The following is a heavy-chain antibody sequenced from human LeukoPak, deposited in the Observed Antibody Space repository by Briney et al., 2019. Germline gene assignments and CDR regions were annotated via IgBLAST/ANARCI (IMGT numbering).Heavy chain of an antibody. CDR3: ARVRWELLYYFDY. CDR1: GYTFTGYY. J-gene: IGHJ4*02. Sequence: ASVKVSCKASGYTFTGYYMHWVRQAPGQGPEWMGWINPNSGGTNYAQKFQGRVTMTRDTSISTAYMELSRLRSDDTAVYYCARVRWELLYYFDYWGQGTLVTVSS. D-gene: IGHD1-26*01. CDR2: INPNSGGT. V-gene: IGHV1-2*02.